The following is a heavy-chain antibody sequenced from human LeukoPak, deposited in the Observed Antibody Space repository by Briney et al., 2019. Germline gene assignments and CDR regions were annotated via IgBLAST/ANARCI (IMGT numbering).Heavy chain of an antibody. J-gene: IGHJ4*02. V-gene: IGHV4-34*01. CDR2: INHSGST. CDR3: ARGQNWGSYFDY. Sequence: SETLPLTCAVYGGSFSGYYWSWIRQPPGKGLEWIGEINHSGSTNYNPSLKSRVTISVDTSKNQFSLKLSSVTAADTAVYYCARGQNWGSYFDYWGQGTLVTVSS. D-gene: IGHD7-27*01. CDR1: GGSFSGYY.